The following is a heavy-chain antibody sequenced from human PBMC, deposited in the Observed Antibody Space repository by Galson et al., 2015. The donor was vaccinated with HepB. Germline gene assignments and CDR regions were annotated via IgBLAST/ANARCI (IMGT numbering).Heavy chain of an antibody. CDR2: IRYDGSNK. CDR1: GFTFSSYG. CDR3: AKDWAVYSGYDFDY. Sequence: SLRLSCAASGFTFSSYGMHWVRQAPGKGLEWVAFIRYDGSNKYYADSVKGRFTISRDNSKNTLYLQMNSLRAEDTAVYYCAKDWAVYSGYDFDYWGQGTLVTVSS. V-gene: IGHV3-30*02. J-gene: IGHJ4*02. D-gene: IGHD5-12*01.